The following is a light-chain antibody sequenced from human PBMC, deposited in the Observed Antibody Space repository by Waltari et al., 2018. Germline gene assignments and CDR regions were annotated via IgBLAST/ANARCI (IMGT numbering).Light chain of an antibody. CDR1: QSVSSN. CDR3: QQYKNWPPIT. CDR2: GAS. J-gene: IGKJ5*01. V-gene: IGKV3-15*01. Sequence: EIVMTQSPATLSVSPGERATLSCRASQSVSSNLAWYQQKPGQAPRLLIYGASSRATGIPARFSGSWSGTEFTRTISSLQSEDFAVYYCQQYKNWPPITVGQATRLAIK.